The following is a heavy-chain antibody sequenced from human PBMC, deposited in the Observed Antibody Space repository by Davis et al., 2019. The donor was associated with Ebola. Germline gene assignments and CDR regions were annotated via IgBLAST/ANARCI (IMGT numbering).Heavy chain of an antibody. J-gene: IGHJ4*02. D-gene: IGHD6-13*01. Sequence: PSETLSLTCAVYGGSFSGYYWSWIRKPPGKGLEWIGEINHSGSTNYNPSLKSRVTISVDTSKNQFSLKLRSVTAADTAVYYCACIAAAVDYWGQGTLVTVSS. CDR2: INHSGST. V-gene: IGHV4-34*01. CDR1: GGSFSGYY. CDR3: ACIAAAVDY.